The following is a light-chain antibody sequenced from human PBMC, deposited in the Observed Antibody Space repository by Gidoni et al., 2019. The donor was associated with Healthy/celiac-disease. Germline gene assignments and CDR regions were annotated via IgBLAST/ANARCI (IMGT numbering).Light chain of an antibody. CDR2: GAS. Sequence: EIVLTPSPGTLSLSPGERATLSCRASQSVSSSYLAWYQQPPGQAHRLLLYGASSRATVIPDRFSGGASGKDFTITISRLAAEYFAVYYCQQYGSSPGTFGQGTKVEIK. V-gene: IGKV3-20*01. J-gene: IGKJ1*01. CDR3: QQYGSSPGT. CDR1: QSVSSSY.